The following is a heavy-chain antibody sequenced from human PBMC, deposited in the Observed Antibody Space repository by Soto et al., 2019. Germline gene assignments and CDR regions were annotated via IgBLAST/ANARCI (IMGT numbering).Heavy chain of an antibody. V-gene: IGHV4-34*01. CDR3: ASVTGRYCCGMDV. J-gene: IGHJ6*02. CDR1: GGSFSGYY. CDR2: INHSGST. D-gene: IGHD2-21*02. Sequence: QVQLQQWGAGLLKPSETLSLTCAVYGGSFSGYYWSWIRQPPGKGLEWIGEINHSGSTNYNPSLNSRVTISVDTSKNQFSLNLSSVTAADTAVYYCASVTGRYCCGMDVWGHGATVTVSS.